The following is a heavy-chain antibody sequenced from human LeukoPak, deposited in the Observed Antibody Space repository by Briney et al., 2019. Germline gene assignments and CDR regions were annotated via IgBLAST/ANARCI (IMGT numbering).Heavy chain of an antibody. CDR3: ARGESFAFDV. Sequence: GGSLRLACVGSGFIFSSYDMGWVRQAPGKGLEWVSSISRAGDRTYYEDSVKGRFTISRDNSRNTMYLQMNSLRAEDTAVYYCARGESFAFDVWGQGTMVTVSS. J-gene: IGHJ3*01. V-gene: IGHV3-23*01. CDR2: ISRAGDRT. CDR1: GFIFSSYD.